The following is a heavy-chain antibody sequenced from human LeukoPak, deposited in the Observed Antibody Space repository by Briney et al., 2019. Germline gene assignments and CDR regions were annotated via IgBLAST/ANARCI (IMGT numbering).Heavy chain of an antibody. CDR2: IKQDGSKK. J-gene: IGHJ4*02. V-gene: IGHV3-7*04. Sequence: PGGSLRLSCVASGFPFSSYWMTWVRQAPGKGLEWVANIKQDGSKKSYVDSVKGRFTISRDNAKNSLYLQMNSLRAEDTAIYYCTRVGYIDEGIDYWGQXTLVTVSS. D-gene: IGHD5-24*01. CDR1: GFPFSSYW. CDR3: TRVGYIDEGIDY.